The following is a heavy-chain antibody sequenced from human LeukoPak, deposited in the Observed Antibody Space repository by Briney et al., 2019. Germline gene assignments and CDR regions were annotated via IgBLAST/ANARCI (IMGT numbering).Heavy chain of an antibody. CDR1: GLTFNKYA. D-gene: IGHD3-9*01. Sequence: QPGGSLRLSCVVSGLTFNKYAMHWVRQAPGKGLEWLAVISYNGSTTLYADSVKGRFTISRDNSKTTLHLQIDGLTHEDTAFYYCSSRYDSFDYWGQGTLITVSS. CDR2: ISYNGSTT. J-gene: IGHJ4*02. CDR3: SSRYDSFDY. V-gene: IGHV3-30*01.